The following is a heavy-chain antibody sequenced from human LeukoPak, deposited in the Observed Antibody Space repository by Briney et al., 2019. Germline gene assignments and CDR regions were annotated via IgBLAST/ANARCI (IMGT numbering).Heavy chain of an antibody. CDR3: ARLDYYDSSGYFVGVFDY. Sequence: SETLSLTCTVSGGSISSYYWSWIRQPPGKGLEWIGYINYSGSTNYNPSLKSRVTISVDTSKNQFSLKLSSVTAADTAVYYCARLDYYDSSGYFVGVFDYWGQGTLVTVSS. CDR1: GGSISSYY. D-gene: IGHD3-22*01. V-gene: IGHV4-59*08. CDR2: INYSGST. J-gene: IGHJ4*02.